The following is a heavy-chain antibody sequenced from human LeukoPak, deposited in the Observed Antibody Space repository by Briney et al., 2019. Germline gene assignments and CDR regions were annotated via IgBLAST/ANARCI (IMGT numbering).Heavy chain of an antibody. V-gene: IGHV4-39*07. CDR3: ARVGRAAATGRYFDY. Sequence: SETLSLTCTVSGGSISSSSYYWGWIRQPPGKGLEWIGSIYYSGSTYYNLSLKSRVTISVDTSKNQFSLKLSSVTAADTALYYCARVGRAAATGRYFDYWGQGTLVTVSS. D-gene: IGHD6-13*01. CDR1: GGSISSSSYY. J-gene: IGHJ4*02. CDR2: IYYSGST.